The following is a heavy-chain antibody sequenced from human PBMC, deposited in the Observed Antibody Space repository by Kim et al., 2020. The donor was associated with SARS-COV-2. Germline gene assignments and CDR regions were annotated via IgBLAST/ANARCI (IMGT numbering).Heavy chain of an antibody. CDR3: ARVDVSSSYHNYYFDY. J-gene: IGHJ4*02. CDR1: GGTFSSYA. CDR2: IIPIFGTA. Sequence: SVKVSCKASGGTFSSYAISWVRQAPGQGLEWMGGIIPIFGTANYAQKFQGRVTITADESTSTAYMELSSLRSEDTAVYYCARVDVSSSYHNYYFDYWGQGTLVTVSS. D-gene: IGHD3-22*01. V-gene: IGHV1-69*13.